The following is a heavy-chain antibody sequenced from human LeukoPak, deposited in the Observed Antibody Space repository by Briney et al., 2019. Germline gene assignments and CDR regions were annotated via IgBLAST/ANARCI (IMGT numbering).Heavy chain of an antibody. D-gene: IGHD3-16*02. CDR3: ARDMQLST. J-gene: IGHJ3*01. CDR2: IYSGGST. V-gene: IGHV3-53*01. CDR1: GFTVGTNS. Sequence: GGSLRLSCAASGFTVGTNSMSWARQSPGKGLEWVSVIYSGGSTYYADSVNGRFTISRDNSGNSLSLQMNSLRAEDTAIYYCARDMQLSTWGLGTMVTVSS.